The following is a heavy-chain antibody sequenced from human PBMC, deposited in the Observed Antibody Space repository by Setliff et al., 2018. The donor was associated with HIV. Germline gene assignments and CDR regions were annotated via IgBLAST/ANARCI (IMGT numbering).Heavy chain of an antibody. D-gene: IGHD3-3*01. V-gene: IGHV1-18*01. CDR3: ARQFLDWSNDYYSRYYMDV. CDR2: ISAYNGNT. CDR1: GHTFTSYG. J-gene: IGHJ6*03. Sequence: VASVKVSCKAPGHTFTSYGISWVRQAPGQGLEWKGWISAYNGNTHYAQRLQGRVTMTTDTSTRTAYMELRSLRSDDTAVYYCARQFLDWSNDYYSRYYMDVWGKGTTVTVSS.